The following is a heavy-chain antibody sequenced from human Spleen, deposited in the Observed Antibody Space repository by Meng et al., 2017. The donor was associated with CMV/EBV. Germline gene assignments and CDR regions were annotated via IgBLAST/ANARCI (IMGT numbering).Heavy chain of an antibody. Sequence: ACVFTSNSYGMTWVRQAPGKGLEWVSSISSSSSYIYYADSVKGRFTLSRDNAKTSLYLQMNSLRAEDTAVYYCARDLDDAGPYYFDYWGQGTLVTVSS. D-gene: IGHD1-1*01. CDR3: ARDLDDAGPYYFDY. CDR2: ISSSSSYI. CDR1: VFTSNSYG. J-gene: IGHJ4*02. V-gene: IGHV3-21*01.